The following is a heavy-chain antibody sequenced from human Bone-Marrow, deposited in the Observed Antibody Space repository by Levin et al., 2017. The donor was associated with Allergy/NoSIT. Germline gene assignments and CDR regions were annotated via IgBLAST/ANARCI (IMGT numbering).Heavy chain of an antibody. J-gene: IGHJ6*03. CDR2: INPSGGST. Sequence: GESLKISCKASGYTFTSYYMHWVRQAPGQGLEWMGIINPSGGSTSYAQKFQGRVTMTRDTSTSTVYMELSSLRSEDTAVYYCARDSAVNYYYYYMDVWGKGTTVTVSS. V-gene: IGHV1-46*01. CDR1: GYTFTSYY. CDR3: ARDSAVNYYYYYMDV.